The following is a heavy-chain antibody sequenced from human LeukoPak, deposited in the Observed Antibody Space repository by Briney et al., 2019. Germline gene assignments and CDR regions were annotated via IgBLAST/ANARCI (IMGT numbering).Heavy chain of an antibody. V-gene: IGHV3-30-3*01. CDR3: ARPKDCGGDCYYHGMDV. CDR2: LSYVGNKE. CDR1: GFTFSSYA. Sequence: PGGSLRLSCAASGFTFSSYAMSWVRQAPGKGLEWVAVLSYVGNKEYYADSVKGRFSISRDNSKNTLFLLMNSLRAEDSAVYYCARPKDCGGDCYYHGMDVWGQGTTVTVSS. D-gene: IGHD2-21*01. J-gene: IGHJ6*02.